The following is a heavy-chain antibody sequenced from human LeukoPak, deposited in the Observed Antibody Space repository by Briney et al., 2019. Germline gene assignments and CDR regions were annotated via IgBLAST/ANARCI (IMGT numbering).Heavy chain of an antibody. J-gene: IGHJ3*02. CDR3: AVFGYSSGWYVFDAFDI. Sequence: SVKVSCKASGFTFTSSAMQWVRQARGQRLEWIGWIVVGSGNTNYAQKFQERVTITRDMSTSTAYMELSSLRSEDTAVYYCAVFGYSSGWYVFDAFDIWGQGTMVTVSS. CDR2: IVVGSGNT. CDR1: GFTFTSSA. D-gene: IGHD6-19*01. V-gene: IGHV1-58*02.